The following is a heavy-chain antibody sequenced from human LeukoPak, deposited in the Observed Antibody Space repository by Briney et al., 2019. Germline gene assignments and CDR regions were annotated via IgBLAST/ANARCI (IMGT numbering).Heavy chain of an antibody. CDR3: ARRTATGRFDP. J-gene: IGHJ5*02. D-gene: IGHD1-1*01. Sequence: SETLSLTCTVSGGSISGSSYNCVWIRQPPGKGLDWIGTIYYSGSTYYNPSLKSRVTISVDTSKNQFSLNLGSVTAADTAVYYCARRTATGRFDPWGQGTLVTVSS. CDR1: GGSISGSSYN. CDR2: IYYSGST. V-gene: IGHV4-39*01.